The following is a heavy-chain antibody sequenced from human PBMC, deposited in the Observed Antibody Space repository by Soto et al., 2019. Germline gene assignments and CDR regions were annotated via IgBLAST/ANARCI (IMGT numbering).Heavy chain of an antibody. V-gene: IGHV3-21*01. CDR3: ARAHEVAWFDS. CDR1: GFSFSSYT. CDR2: ITNRGTHT. Sequence: ILSCAASGFSFSSYTMNWVRQAPGKGLQWVSSITNRGTHTYSADSVKGRFTISRDNDKNSLYLQMNNLRAEDTAIYFCARAHEVAWFDSWGLGTLVTVSS. J-gene: IGHJ5*01. D-gene: IGHD2-15*01.